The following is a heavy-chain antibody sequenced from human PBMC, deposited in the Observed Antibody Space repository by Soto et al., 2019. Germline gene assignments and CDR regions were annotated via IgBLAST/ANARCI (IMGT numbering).Heavy chain of an antibody. V-gene: IGHV1-46*01. CDR3: ASWSAYYDFWSGSPYGMDV. CDR1: GYTFTSYY. Sequence: ASVKVSCKASGYTFTSYYMHWVRQAPGQGREWMGIINPSGGSTSYAQKFQGRVTMTRDTSTSTVYMELSSLRSEDTAVYYCASWSAYYDFWSGSPYGMDVWGQGTTVTVSS. D-gene: IGHD3-3*01. J-gene: IGHJ6*02. CDR2: INPSGGST.